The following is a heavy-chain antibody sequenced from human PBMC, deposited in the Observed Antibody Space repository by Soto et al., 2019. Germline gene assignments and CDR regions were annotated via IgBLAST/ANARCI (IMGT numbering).Heavy chain of an antibody. CDR3: ARGGAMGVDY. V-gene: IGHV3-74*01. CDR1: GFTFDDTW. J-gene: IGHJ4*02. Sequence: GSLRLSCVASGFTFDDTWIHWVRQAPGKGLVWVSRINGAAAVTNYADSVKGRFTVSRDNAKNTVFLHVNSLTDEDTAVYYCARGGAMGVDYWGQGTLVTVSS. D-gene: IGHD1-26*01. CDR2: INGAAAVT.